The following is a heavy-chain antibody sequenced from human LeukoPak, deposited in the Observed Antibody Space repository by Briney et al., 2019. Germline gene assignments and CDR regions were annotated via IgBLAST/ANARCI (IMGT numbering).Heavy chain of an antibody. J-gene: IGHJ4*02. CDR3: ATVAFTMPFDY. Sequence: GGSLRLSCAASGFTFSSYSMNWVRQAPGKGLEWVSSISSSSSYIYYADSVKGRFTISRDNAKNSLYLQMNSLRAEDTAVYYCATVAFTMPFDYWGQGTLVTVSS. CDR1: GFTFSSYS. V-gene: IGHV3-21*01. D-gene: IGHD3-3*01. CDR2: ISSSSSYI.